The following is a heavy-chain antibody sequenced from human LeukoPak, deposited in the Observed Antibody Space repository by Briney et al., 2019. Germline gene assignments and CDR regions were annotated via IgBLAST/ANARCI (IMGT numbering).Heavy chain of an antibody. D-gene: IGHD3-22*01. CDR1: GYTFTSYD. CDR2: ISAYNGNT. V-gene: IGHV1-18*01. Sequence: ASVKVSCKASGYTFTSYDISWVRQAPGQGLEWMGWISAYNGNTNYAQKLQGRVTMTTDTSTSTAYMELRSLRSDDTAVYYCAREVSYYDSSGYSDWGQGTLVTVSS. CDR3: AREVSYYDSSGYSD. J-gene: IGHJ4*02.